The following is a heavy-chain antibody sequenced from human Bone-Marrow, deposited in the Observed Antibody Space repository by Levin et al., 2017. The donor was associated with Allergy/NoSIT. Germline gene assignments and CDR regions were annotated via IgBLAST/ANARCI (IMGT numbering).Heavy chain of an antibody. Sequence: HPGGSLRLSCAASGFTFGSYGMHWVRQAPGKGLEWLAFISYDGSDKSYADSVKGRFTISRDSSKNTLFLQMNSLRADDTAVYYCARVYISYFFDYWGQGTLVTVSS. CDR3: ARVYISYFFDY. V-gene: IGHV3-30*03. J-gene: IGHJ4*02. CDR1: GFTFGSYG. CDR2: ISYDGSDK. D-gene: IGHD3-10*01.